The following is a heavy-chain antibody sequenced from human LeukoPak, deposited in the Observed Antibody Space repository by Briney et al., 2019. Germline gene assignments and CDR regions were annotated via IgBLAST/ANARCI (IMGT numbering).Heavy chain of an antibody. D-gene: IGHD2-2*01. CDR1: GFTFSTYW. Sequence: GGSLRLSCVASGFTFSTYWMHWVRQAPEKGLVWVSRINSEGSSTSFADSVKGRVTISRDNAKNTLYLQMNSLRADDTAVYYCARYCGSTSCPGAFDMWGQGTRVTVSS. CDR3: ARYCGSTSCPGAFDM. CDR2: INSEGSST. J-gene: IGHJ3*02. V-gene: IGHV3-74*01.